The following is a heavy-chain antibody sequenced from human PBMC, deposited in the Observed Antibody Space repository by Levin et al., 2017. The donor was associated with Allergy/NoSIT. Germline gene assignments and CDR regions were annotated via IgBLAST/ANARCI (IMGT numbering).Heavy chain of an antibody. J-gene: IGHJ3*02. CDR3: AREHDYGGNSLLGAFDI. V-gene: IGHV1-2*02. CDR1: GYTFTGYY. CDR2: INPNSGGT. Sequence: GESLKISCKASGYTFTGYYMHWVRQAPGQGLEWMGWINPNSGGTNYAQKFQGRVTMTRDTSISTAYMELSRLRSDDTAVYYCAREHDYGGNSLLGAFDIWGQGTMVTVSS. D-gene: IGHD4-23*01.